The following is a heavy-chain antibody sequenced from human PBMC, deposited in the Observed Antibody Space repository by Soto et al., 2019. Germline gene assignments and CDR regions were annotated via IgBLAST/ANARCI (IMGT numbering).Heavy chain of an antibody. CDR3: ARYRSWYNWFDP. CDR1: GGSISSYY. J-gene: IGHJ5*02. Sequence: LSLTCTVSGGSISSYYWSWIRQPPGKGLEWIGYIYYSGSTNYNPSLKSRVTISVDTSKNQFSLKLSSVTAADTAVYYCARYRSWYNWFDPWGQGTLVTVSS. D-gene: IGHD6-6*01. V-gene: IGHV4-59*01. CDR2: IYYSGST.